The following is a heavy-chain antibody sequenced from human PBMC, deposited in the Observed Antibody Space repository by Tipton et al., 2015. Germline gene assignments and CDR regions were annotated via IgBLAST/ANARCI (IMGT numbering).Heavy chain of an antibody. CDR1: GGSISRSNW. Sequence: TLSLTCAVSGGSISRSNWWSWVRQSPGKGLEWIGEIYHSGSTNYNPSLKSRVTISVDTSKSQFSLKLTSVTAADTAVYYCARVKVATMLYYFDYWGQGTLVTVSS. J-gene: IGHJ4*02. V-gene: IGHV4-4*02. CDR2: IYHSGST. CDR3: ARVKVATMLYYFDY. D-gene: IGHD5-12*01.